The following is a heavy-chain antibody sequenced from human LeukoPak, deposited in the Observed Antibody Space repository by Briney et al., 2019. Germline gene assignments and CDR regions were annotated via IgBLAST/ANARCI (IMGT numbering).Heavy chain of an antibody. D-gene: IGHD6-13*01. V-gene: IGHV3-33*08. Sequence: GGSLRLSCAASRFTFSDYNMNWVRQAPGKGLEWVAVIWSDASHKYYVDSMKGRCTISRDNSKNMVYLQMNSLRVEDTAVYYCASAAGAFDMWGQGTLVTVSS. CDR1: RFTFSDYN. CDR2: IWSDASHK. J-gene: IGHJ3*02. CDR3: ASAAGAFDM.